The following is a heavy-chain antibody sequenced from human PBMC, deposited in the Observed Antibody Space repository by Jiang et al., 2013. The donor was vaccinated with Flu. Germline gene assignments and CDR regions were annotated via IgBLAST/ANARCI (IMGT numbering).Heavy chain of an antibody. CDR3: ARRLSCSSTSCYYFYYYYYGMDV. J-gene: IGHJ6*02. CDR2: INHSGST. V-gene: IGHV4-34*01. Sequence: LKPSETLSLTCAVYGGSFSGYYWSWIRQPPGKGLEWIGEINHSGSTNYNPSLKSRVTISVDTSKNQFSLKLSSVTAADTAVYYCARRLSCSSTSCYYFYYYYYGMDVWGQGTTVTVSS. CDR1: GGSFSGYY. D-gene: IGHD2-2*01.